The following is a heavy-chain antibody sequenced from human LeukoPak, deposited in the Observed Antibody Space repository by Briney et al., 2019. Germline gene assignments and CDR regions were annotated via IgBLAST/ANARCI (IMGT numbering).Heavy chain of an antibody. V-gene: IGHV5-51*01. CDR2: IYPGDSDT. CDR1: GYSFTSYW. D-gene: IGHD2-15*01. CDR3: ARHGRSGGSCFHYYYYGMDV. J-gene: IGHJ6*02. Sequence: GESLKISCKGSGYSFTSYWIGWVRQMPGKGLEWMGIIYPGDSDTRYSPSFQGQVTISADKSISTAYLQWSSLKASDTAMYYCARHGRSGGSCFHYYYYGMDVWGQGTTVTVSS.